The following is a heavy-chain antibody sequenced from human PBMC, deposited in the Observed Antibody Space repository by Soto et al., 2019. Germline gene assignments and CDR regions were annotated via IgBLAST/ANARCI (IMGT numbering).Heavy chain of an antibody. Sequence: QVQLVESWGGVVQPGRSLRLSCAASGFTFSSYAMHWVRQAPGKGLEWVAVISYDGSNKYYADSVKGRFTISRDNSKNTLYLQMNSLRAEDTAVYYCARGAYDSPDYWGQGTLVTVSS. CDR1: GFTFSSYA. CDR2: ISYDGSNK. D-gene: IGHD3-22*01. V-gene: IGHV3-30-3*01. J-gene: IGHJ4*02. CDR3: ARGAYDSPDY.